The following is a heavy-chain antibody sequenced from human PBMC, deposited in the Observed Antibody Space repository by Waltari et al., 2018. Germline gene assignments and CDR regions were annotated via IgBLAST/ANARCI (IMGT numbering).Heavy chain of an antibody. Sequence: QLQLQESGPGLVKPSETLSLTCTVSGGSISSSSYYWGWIRQPPGKGLEWIGSIYYSGSTYYNPPLKSRVTISVDTSKNQFSLKVSSVTAADTAVYYCAIPKGGSGWYERWGQGTLVTVSS. V-gene: IGHV4-39*01. D-gene: IGHD3-16*01. CDR1: GGSISSSSYY. J-gene: IGHJ5*02. CDR3: AIPKGGSGWYER. CDR2: IYYSGST.